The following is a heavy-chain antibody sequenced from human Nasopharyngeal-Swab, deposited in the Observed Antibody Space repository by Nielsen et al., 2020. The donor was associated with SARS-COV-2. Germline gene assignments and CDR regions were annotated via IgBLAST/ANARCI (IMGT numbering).Heavy chain of an antibody. Sequence: GSLRLSCTVSGGSISSSSYYWGWIRQPPGKGLEWIGSIYYSRSTYYNPSLKSRVTISVDTSKNQFSLRLSSVTAADTAVYYCARDYGGSHSLYYHYGMDVWGQGTTVTVSS. D-gene: IGHD4-23*01. CDR1: GGSISSSSYY. J-gene: IGHJ6*02. CDR3: ARDYGGSHSLYYHYGMDV. V-gene: IGHV4-39*07. CDR2: IYYSRST.